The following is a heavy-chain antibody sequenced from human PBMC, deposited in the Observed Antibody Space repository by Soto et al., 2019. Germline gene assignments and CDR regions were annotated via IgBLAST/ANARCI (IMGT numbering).Heavy chain of an antibody. V-gene: IGHV3-30-3*01. CDR1: GFTFSSYA. CDR3: ARFTVTTGDYGMDV. Sequence: GGSLRLSCAASGFTFSSYAMHWVRQAPGKGLEWVAVISYDGSNKYNADSVKGRFTISRDNSKNTLYLQMNSLRAEDTAVYYCARFTVTTGDYGMDVWGQGTTVTVSS. CDR2: ISYDGSNK. J-gene: IGHJ6*02. D-gene: IGHD4-4*01.